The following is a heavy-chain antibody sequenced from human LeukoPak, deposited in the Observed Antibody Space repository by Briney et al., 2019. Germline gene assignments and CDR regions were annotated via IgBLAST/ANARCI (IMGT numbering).Heavy chain of an antibody. Sequence: ASVKVSCKASGYTFTRYDINWVRQSTGQGLEWMGWMNPNSGNTGYAQKFQGRVTMTRNTSISTAYMELSSLRSEDTAVYYCARVHESSIAACRSYYFDYWGQGTLVTVSS. V-gene: IGHV1-8*01. J-gene: IGHJ4*02. D-gene: IGHD6-6*01. CDR2: MNPNSGNT. CDR3: ARVHESSIAACRSYYFDY. CDR1: GYTFTRYD.